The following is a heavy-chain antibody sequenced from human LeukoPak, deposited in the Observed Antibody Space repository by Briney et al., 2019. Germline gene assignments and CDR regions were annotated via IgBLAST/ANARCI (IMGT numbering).Heavy chain of an antibody. CDR3: ARHYNGCDY. J-gene: IGHJ4*02. D-gene: IGHD5-12*01. V-gene: IGHV4-39*01. Sequence: GSLRLSCAASGFTFSSYAMSWVRQAPGKGLEWIGSIYYSGSTYYNPSLKSRVTISVDTSKNQFSLKLSSVTAADTAVYYCARHYNGCDYWGQGTLVTVSS. CDR1: GFTFSSYA. CDR2: IYYSGST.